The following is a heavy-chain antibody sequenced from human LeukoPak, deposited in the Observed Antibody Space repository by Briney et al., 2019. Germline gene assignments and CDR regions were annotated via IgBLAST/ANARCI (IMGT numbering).Heavy chain of an antibody. D-gene: IGHD3-22*01. CDR3: VRDRDSSGSYSS. V-gene: IGHV3-30*03. J-gene: IGHJ5*02. CDR2: ISYDGSNK. CDR1: GFTFSSYG. Sequence: GGSLRLSCAASGFTFSSYGMHWVRQAPGKGLEWVAVISYDGSNKYYADSVKGRFTISRDNSKNTLYLQMNSLRAEDTAVYYCVRDRDSSGSYSSWGQGTLVTVSS.